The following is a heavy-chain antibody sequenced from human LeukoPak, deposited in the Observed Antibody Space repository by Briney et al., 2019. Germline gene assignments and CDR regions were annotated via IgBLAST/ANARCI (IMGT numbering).Heavy chain of an antibody. Sequence: GASVKVSCKASGYTFTSYYMHWVRQAPGQGLEWMGIINPSGGSTSYAQKFQGRVTMTRDTSTSTVYMELSSLRSEDTAVYYCARDIDFWSGHPTYAFDIWGQGTMVTVSS. CDR2: INPSGGST. CDR1: GYTFTSYY. CDR3: ARDIDFWSGHPTYAFDI. D-gene: IGHD3-3*01. V-gene: IGHV1-46*01. J-gene: IGHJ3*02.